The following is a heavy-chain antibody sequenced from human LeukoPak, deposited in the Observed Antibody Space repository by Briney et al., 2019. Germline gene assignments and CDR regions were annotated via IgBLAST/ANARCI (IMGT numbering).Heavy chain of an antibody. V-gene: IGHV4-4*07. CDR3: AREGLEYSSSSPLDY. Sequence: SETLSLTCTVSGGSLRSYYWSWIRQPAGKGLEWIGRIYSSGSTNYNPSLKSRVTMSVDTSKNQFSLKVNSVTAADTAVYYCAREGLEYSSSSPLDYWGQGTLVTVSS. D-gene: IGHD6-6*01. J-gene: IGHJ4*02. CDR1: GGSLRSYY. CDR2: IYSSGST.